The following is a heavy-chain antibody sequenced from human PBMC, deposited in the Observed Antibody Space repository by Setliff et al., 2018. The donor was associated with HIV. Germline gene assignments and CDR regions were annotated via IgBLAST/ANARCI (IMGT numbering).Heavy chain of an antibody. CDR2: IYSGGTT. Sequence: PSETLSLTCSVSGGSIRSGLNYWTWIRQPAGKGLEWIGQIYSGGTTNYNPSLKGRVTISVDMPKNHFSLNLTSVTAADTAVYYCARGHVVGTSRYFDFWGRGTLVTVSS. CDR3: ARGHVVGTSRYFDF. CDR1: GGSIRSGLNY. J-gene: IGHJ4*01. D-gene: IGHD2-15*01. V-gene: IGHV4-61*09.